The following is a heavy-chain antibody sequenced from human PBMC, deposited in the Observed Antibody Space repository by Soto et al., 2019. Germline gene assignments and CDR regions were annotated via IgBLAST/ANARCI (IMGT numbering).Heavy chain of an antibody. CDR2: INEDGSKK. J-gene: IGHJ4*02. D-gene: IGHD3-16*01. CDR1: GLTFSTHW. CDR3: AREESLGYFDY. V-gene: IGHV3-7*05. Sequence: GGSLRLSCEVSGLTFSTHWMSWVRQAPGKGLEWVANINEDGSKKYYVDSVKGRFTISRDNAEKSLYLQMNSLRAEDTAVYYCAREESLGYFDYWGQGTLVTVSS.